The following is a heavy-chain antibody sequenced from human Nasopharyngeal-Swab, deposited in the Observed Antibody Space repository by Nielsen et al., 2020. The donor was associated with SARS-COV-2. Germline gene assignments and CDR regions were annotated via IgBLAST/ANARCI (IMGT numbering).Heavy chain of an antibody. V-gene: IGHV3-13*01. Sequence: GESLKISCAASGFTFSSYDVHWVRQATGKGLEWVSAIGTACDTYYPGSVKGRFTISRKNAKNALYLQMNSLRAGDTAVYYCARELGTGIVGANPFDYWGQGPLVTVSS. CDR1: GFTFSSYD. J-gene: IGHJ4*02. CDR2: IGTACDT. D-gene: IGHD1-26*01. CDR3: ARELGTGIVGANPFDY.